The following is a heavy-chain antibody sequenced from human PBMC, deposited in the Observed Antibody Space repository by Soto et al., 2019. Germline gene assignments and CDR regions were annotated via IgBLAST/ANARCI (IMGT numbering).Heavy chain of an antibody. CDR2: ITGNSDIT. Sequence: EVQLLESGGGLVQPGGSLRLSCVASGLTLSTNAMTWVRQAPGKGLEWVAFITGNSDITYYADSVKGRFTVSRDNSRNTLYLQMNSLRAEDTAVYYCAKALVTGFYSSLDSWGQGNPVTVSS. J-gene: IGHJ5*01. CDR3: AKALVTGFYSSLDS. CDR1: GLTLSTNA. V-gene: IGHV3-23*01. D-gene: IGHD3-9*01.